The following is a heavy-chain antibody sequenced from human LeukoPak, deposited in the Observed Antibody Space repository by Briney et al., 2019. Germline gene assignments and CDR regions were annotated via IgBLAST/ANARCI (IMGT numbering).Heavy chain of an antibody. CDR1: GFTFNGFA. J-gene: IGHJ3*02. Sequence: GGSLRLSCAASGFTFNGFAMHWVRQAPGKGLEWVAFVRYDGGDKFYADSVKGRFTISRDNSKRTMYLQMKSLRGEDTAVYYCAKASGQFDSNDAFDIWGQGTVVTVSS. V-gene: IGHV3-30*02. CDR3: AKASGQFDSNDAFDI. CDR2: VRYDGGDK. D-gene: IGHD3-9*01.